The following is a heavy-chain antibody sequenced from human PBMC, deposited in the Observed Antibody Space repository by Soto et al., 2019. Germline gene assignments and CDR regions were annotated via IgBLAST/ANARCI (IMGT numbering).Heavy chain of an antibody. CDR1: GGSISSSSYY. CDR3: ASHPLRVDIVATYPLLLALDY. V-gene: IGHV4-39*01. CDR2: IYYSGST. D-gene: IGHD5-12*01. Sequence: SETLSLTCTVSGGSISSSSYYWGWIRQPPGKGLEWIGSIYYSGSTYYNPSLKSRVTISVDTSKNQFSLKLSSVTAADTAVYYCASHPLRVDIVATYPLLLALDYWGQGTLVTVSS. J-gene: IGHJ4*02.